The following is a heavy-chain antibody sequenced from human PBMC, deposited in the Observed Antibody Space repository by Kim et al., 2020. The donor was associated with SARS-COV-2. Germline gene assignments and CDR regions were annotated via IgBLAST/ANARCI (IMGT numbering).Heavy chain of an antibody. CDR3: ARAHYDDAFDI. Sequence: TNYNPCLKSRVTISVDTSKNQFSLRRSSVTAADTAVYYCARAHYDDAFDIWGQGTMVTVSS. CDR2: T. D-gene: IGHD3-3*01. J-gene: IGHJ3*02. V-gene: IGHV4-59*01.